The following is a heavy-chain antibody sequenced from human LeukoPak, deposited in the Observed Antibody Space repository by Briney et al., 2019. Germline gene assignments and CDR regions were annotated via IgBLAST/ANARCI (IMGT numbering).Heavy chain of an antibody. CDR3: ARGPPPLYSGSYRPLNH. J-gene: IGHJ5*02. CDR2: ITPIFDTP. V-gene: IGHV1-69*13. Sequence: SVKVSCKASGGTFSNDSITWVRQAPGQGLEWVGGITPIFDTPNYAPKLQGRLTINADGSTSTVYMELRSLRSEDTAVYFCARGPPPLYSGSYRPLNHWGQGTLVTVSS. CDR1: GGTFSNDS. D-gene: IGHD1-26*01.